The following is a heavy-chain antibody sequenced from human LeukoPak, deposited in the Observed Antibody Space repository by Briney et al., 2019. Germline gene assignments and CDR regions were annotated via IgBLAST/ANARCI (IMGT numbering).Heavy chain of an antibody. V-gene: IGHV4-34*01. CDR3: ARVSEWIWFDP. CDR2: INHSGST. J-gene: IGHJ5*02. Sequence: SETLSLTCAVYGGSFSGYYWSWIRQPPGKGLEWIGEINHSGSTNYNPSLKSRVTISVDTSKNQFSLKLSSVTAADTAVCYCARVSEWIWFDPRGQGTLVTVSS. D-gene: IGHD3-3*01. CDR1: GGSFSGYY.